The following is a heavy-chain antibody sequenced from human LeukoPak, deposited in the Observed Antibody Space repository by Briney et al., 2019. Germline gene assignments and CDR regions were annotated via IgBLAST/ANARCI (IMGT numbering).Heavy chain of an antibody. V-gene: IGHV4-61*02. Sequence: TLSLTCTVSGGCISSVSYYWSWGRQPAGKGLEWIGRIYTSGSTNYNPSLKSRVTISVDTSKNQFSLKLSSLTDADTAVYYCARGSYSSSWHAFDIWGQGTMVTVSS. D-gene: IGHD6-13*01. CDR2: IYTSGST. CDR3: ARGSYSSSWHAFDI. CDR1: GGCISSVSYY. J-gene: IGHJ3*02.